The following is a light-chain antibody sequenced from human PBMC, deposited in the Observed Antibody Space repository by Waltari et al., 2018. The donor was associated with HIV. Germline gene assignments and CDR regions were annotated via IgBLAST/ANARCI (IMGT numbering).Light chain of an antibody. J-gene: IGLJ1*01. Sequence: QSALTQPASVSGSPGQSITISCTGTRSDVGGYNYVPWYQQHPGKAPKLMIYDVSNRPSGVSNRFSGSKSGNTASLTISGLQAEDEADYYCSSYTSSNTLPYVFGTGTKVTVL. V-gene: IGLV2-14*03. CDR2: DVS. CDR1: RSDVGGYNY. CDR3: SSYTSSNTLPYV.